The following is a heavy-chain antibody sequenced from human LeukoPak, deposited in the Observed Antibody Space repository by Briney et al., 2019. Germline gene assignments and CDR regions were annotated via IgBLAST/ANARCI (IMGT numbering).Heavy chain of an antibody. CDR3: AKEDRGSYYLDY. V-gene: IGHV3-9*01. J-gene: IGHJ4*02. CDR1: GFTFDDYA. CDR2: ISWNSGSI. D-gene: IGHD1-26*01. Sequence: GGSLRLSCAASGFTFDDYAMHWVRQAPGKGLEWVSGISWNSGSIGYADSVKGRFTISRDNAKNPLYLQMNSLRAEDTALYYCAKEDRGSYYLDYWGQGTLVTVSS.